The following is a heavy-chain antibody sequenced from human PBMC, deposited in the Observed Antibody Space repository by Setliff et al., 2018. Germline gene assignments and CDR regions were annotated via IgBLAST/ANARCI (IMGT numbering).Heavy chain of an antibody. CDR1: GGSINNHY. CDR2: IHSSGTT. V-gene: IGHV4-4*07. CDR3: ARGITYYYHMDL. D-gene: IGHD3-10*01. J-gene: IGHJ6*03. Sequence: PSETLSLTCTISGGSINNHYWNWIRQSADKGLEWIGRIHSSGTTNYNPSLKSRATISIDKSKNHFSLRATSVTAADTAVYFCARGITYYYHMDLWGTGTTVTVSS.